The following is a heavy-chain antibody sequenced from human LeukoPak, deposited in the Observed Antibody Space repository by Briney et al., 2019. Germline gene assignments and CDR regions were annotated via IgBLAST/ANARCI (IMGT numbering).Heavy chain of an antibody. CDR3: ARGGSSSWRNYFDY. D-gene: IGHD6-13*01. CDR2: IYYSGST. V-gene: IGHV4-34*10. Sequence: SETLSLTCAVYGGSFSGYYWSWIRQPPGKGLEWIGYIYYSGSTYYNPSLKSRVTMSVDTSKNQFSLKLSSVTAVDTAVYYCARGGSSSWRNYFDYWGQGTLVTVSS. J-gene: IGHJ4*02. CDR1: GGSFSGYY.